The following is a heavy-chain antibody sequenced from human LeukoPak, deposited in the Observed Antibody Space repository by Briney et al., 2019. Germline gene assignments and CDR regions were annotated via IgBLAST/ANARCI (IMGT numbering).Heavy chain of an antibody. D-gene: IGHD3-10*01. CDR3: ARASKGTGITMVRGVFNWFDP. J-gene: IGHJ5*02. Sequence: PSETLSLTCAVYGGSFSGYYWSWIRQPPGKGLEWIGEINHSGSTNYNPSLKSRVTISVDTSKNQFSLKLSSVTAADTAVYYCARASKGTGITMVRGVFNWFDPWGQGTLATVSS. CDR1: GGSFSGYY. CDR2: INHSGST. V-gene: IGHV4-34*01.